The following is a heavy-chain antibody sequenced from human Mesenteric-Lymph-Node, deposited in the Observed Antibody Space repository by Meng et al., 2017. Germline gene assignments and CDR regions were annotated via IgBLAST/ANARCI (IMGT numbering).Heavy chain of an antibody. J-gene: IGHJ4*02. CDR3: VRWGGTVTTSVWWSGPFDY. CDR2: ISAYNGNT. Sequence: ASVKVSCKASGYTFTSYGISWVRQAPGQGLEWMGWISAYNGNTNYAQKLQGRVTMTTDTSTSTAYMELRSLRSEDTAVYYCVRWGGTVTTSVWWSGPFDYWGQGTQVTGSS. V-gene: IGHV1-18*01. CDR1: GYTFTSYG. D-gene: IGHD4-17*01.